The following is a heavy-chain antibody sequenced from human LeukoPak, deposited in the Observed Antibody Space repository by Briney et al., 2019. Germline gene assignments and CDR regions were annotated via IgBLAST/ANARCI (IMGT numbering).Heavy chain of an antibody. CDR1: GFTFSSYA. Sequence: GGSLRLSCAASGFTFSSYAMSWARQAPGKGLEWVSAITNSGGSTYYADSVKGRFTISRDNSKSTLYLQMNSLRAEDTAVYYCARVTAARIYYYYMDVWGKGTTVTVSS. V-gene: IGHV3-23*01. D-gene: IGHD6-6*01. J-gene: IGHJ6*03. CDR3: ARVTAARIYYYYMDV. CDR2: ITNSGGST.